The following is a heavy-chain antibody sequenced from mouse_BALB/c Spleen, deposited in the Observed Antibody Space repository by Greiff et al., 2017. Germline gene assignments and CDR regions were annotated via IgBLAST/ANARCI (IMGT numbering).Heavy chain of an antibody. V-gene: IGHV1-14*01. CDR2: INPYNDGT. J-gene: IGHJ4*01. D-gene: IGHD5-1-1*01. CDR3: ARWGVIPDYAMDY. CDR1: GYTFTSYV. Sequence: EVKLMESGPELVKPGASVKMSCKASGYTFTSYVMHWVKQKPGQGLEWIGYINPYNDGTKYNEKFKGKATLTSDKSSSTAYMELSSLTSEDSAVYYCARWGVIPDYAMDYWGQGTSVTVSS.